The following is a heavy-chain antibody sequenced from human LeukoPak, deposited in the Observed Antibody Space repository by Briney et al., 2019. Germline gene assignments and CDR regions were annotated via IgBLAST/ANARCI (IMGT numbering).Heavy chain of an antibody. J-gene: IGHJ4*02. CDR1: GYRFTTYW. Sequence: GESLRISCNASGYRFTTYWISWVRQMPPRGLEWMGRDDLCYSYTNYCPSFQGHVTISADKSHTTAYLQWSSLEASDTAMYYCARHVQWVIVDELLWGQGTLVTVSS. V-gene: IGHV5-10-1*01. D-gene: IGHD6-19*01. CDR2: DDLCYSYT. CDR3: ARHVQWVIVDELL.